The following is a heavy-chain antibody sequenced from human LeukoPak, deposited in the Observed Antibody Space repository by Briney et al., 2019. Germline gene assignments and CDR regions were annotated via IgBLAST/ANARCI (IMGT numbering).Heavy chain of an antibody. V-gene: IGHV4-4*07. CDR2: IYTSGST. D-gene: IGHD3-16*02. J-gene: IGHJ6*03. CDR3: ARDAPYDYVWGSYRYYYMDV. CDR1: GGSISSYY. Sequence: SGPGLVKPSETLSLTCTVSGGSISSYYWSWIRQPAGKGLEWIGRIYTSGSTNYNPSLKSRVTMSVDTSKNQFSLKLSSVTAADTAVYYCARDAPYDYVWGSYRYYYMDVWGKGTTVTVSS.